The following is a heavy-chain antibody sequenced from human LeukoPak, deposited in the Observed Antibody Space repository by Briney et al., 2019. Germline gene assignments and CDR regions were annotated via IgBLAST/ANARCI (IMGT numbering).Heavy chain of an antibody. CDR1: GFTFSSYG. Sequence: RGTLRLSCAASGFTFSSYGMSWVRQAPGKGLEWVSAISGSGGSTYYADSVKGRFTISRDNSKNTLYLQMNSLRAEDTAVYYCAKDNRDIVVVVAAMRRGGDWGQGTLVTVSS. CDR2: ISGSGGST. V-gene: IGHV3-23*01. D-gene: IGHD2-15*01. J-gene: IGHJ4*02. CDR3: AKDNRDIVVVVAAMRRGGD.